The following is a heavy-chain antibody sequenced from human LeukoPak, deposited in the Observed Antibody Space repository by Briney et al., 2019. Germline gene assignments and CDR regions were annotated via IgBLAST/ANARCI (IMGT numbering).Heavy chain of an antibody. V-gene: IGHV4-34*01. Sequence: SETLSLTCAVYGGSFSGYYWSWIRQPPGKGLEWIGEINHSGSTNYNPSLKGRVTISVDTSKNQFSLKLSSVTAADTAVYYCARGPSIAARPRFEYWGQGTLVSVSS. J-gene: IGHJ4*02. D-gene: IGHD6-6*01. CDR1: GGSFSGYY. CDR3: ARGPSIAARPRFEY. CDR2: INHSGST.